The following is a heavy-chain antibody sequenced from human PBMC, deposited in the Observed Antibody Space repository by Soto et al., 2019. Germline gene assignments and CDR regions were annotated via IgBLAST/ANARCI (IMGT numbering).Heavy chain of an antibody. CDR2: ISSSSSYI. Sequence: LRLSCAASGFTFSSYSMNWVRQAPGKGLEWVSSISSSSSYIYYADSVKGRFTISRDNAKNSLYLQMNSLRAEDTAVYYCARDLRLDWLLFVGAFDIWGQGTMVTVSS. D-gene: IGHD3-9*01. CDR3: ARDLRLDWLLFVGAFDI. V-gene: IGHV3-21*01. CDR1: GFTFSSYS. J-gene: IGHJ3*02.